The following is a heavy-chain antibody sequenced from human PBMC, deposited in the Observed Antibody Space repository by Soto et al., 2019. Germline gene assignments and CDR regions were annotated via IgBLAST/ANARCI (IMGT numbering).Heavy chain of an antibody. CDR3: ASPKIAFYNWFDP. Sequence: PSETLSLTCTVSDDSISAYSWSWVRQPPGKGLEWIGSVYSSGSTNYNPSLKSRVTISVDTSKNQFSLKLSSVTAADTAVYYCASPKIAFYNWFDPSGQGTLVTVPS. D-gene: IGHD3-3*02. V-gene: IGHV4-4*08. CDR2: VYSSGST. J-gene: IGHJ5*02. CDR1: DDSISAYS.